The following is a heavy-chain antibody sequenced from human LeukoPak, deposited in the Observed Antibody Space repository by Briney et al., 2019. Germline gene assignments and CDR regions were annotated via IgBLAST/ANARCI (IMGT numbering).Heavy chain of an antibody. Sequence: GGSLRLSCAASGXTLSTYGMSWVRQAPGKGLEWISAVSGGGTTSYADSVRGRFAISRDNSKNTLYLQMNSLRAEDTAVYYCAQEDSEGGPNWFDPWGQGALVTVSS. CDR2: VSGGGTT. J-gene: IGHJ5*02. D-gene: IGHD1-14*01. CDR1: GXTLSTYG. V-gene: IGHV3-23*01. CDR3: AQEDSEGGPNWFDP.